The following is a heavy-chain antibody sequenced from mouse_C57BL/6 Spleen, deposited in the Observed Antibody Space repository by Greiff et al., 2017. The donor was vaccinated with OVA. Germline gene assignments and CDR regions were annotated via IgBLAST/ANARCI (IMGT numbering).Heavy chain of an antibody. CDR1: GYAFSSSW. Sequence: VQVVESGPELVKPGASVKISCKASGYAFSSSWMNWVKQRPGKGLEWIGRIYPGDGDTNYNGKFKGKATLTADKSSSTAYMQLSSLTSEDSAVYFCARWSDYDGFAYWGQGTLVTVSA. D-gene: IGHD2-4*01. CDR2: IYPGDGDT. CDR3: ARWSDYDGFAY. J-gene: IGHJ3*01. V-gene: IGHV1-82*01.